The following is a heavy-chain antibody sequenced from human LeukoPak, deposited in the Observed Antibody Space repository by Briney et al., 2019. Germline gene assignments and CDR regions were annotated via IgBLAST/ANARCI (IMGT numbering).Heavy chain of an antibody. CDR3: ARVLGFWSGYFSYFDY. CDR1: GYAFTSYG. V-gene: IGHV1-18*01. Sequence: ASVKVSCKASGYAFTSYGISWVRQAPGQGLEWMGWISAYNGNTNYAQKLQGRVTMTTDTSTSTAYMELRSLRSDDTAVYYCARVLGFWSGYFSYFDYWGQGTLVTVSS. J-gene: IGHJ4*02. D-gene: IGHD3-3*01. CDR2: ISAYNGNT.